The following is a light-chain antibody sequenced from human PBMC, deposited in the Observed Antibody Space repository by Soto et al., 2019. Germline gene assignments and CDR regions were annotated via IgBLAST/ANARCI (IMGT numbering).Light chain of an antibody. CDR2: GND. CDR1: SSNIGAGYN. V-gene: IGLV1-40*01. Sequence: QSVLTQPPSVSGAPGERVTIFCAGSSSNIGAGYNVHWYQHLPGRAPKLLIFGNDNRPSGVPDRFSASKSGSSASLAITGLQAEDEADYYCQSYDKSLSGFYVFGTGTKVTVL. J-gene: IGLJ1*01. CDR3: QSYDKSLSGFYV.